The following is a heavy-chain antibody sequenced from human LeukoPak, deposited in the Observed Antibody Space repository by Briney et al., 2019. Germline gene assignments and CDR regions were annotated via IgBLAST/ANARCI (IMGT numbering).Heavy chain of an antibody. CDR3: AREFCTGGGKCSKTCDY. CDR2: IYPNSGDK. Sequence: ASVKVSCKASGYTFTDYYIHWVRQAPGQGLEWMSWIYPNSGDKRSAQKFQGRLSMTSDTSMSTAYMELSSLRSDDTAIYYCAREFCTGGGKCSKTCDYWGQGTLVTVSS. V-gene: IGHV1-2*02. J-gene: IGHJ4*02. D-gene: IGHD2-8*02. CDR1: GYTFTDYY.